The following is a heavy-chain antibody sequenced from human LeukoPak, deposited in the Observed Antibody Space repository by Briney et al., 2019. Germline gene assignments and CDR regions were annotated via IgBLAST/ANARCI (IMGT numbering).Heavy chain of an antibody. CDR1: GFTFSSYS. V-gene: IGHV3-48*04. D-gene: IGHD2-2*01. CDR2: ISSSSSAV. J-gene: IGHJ4*02. CDR3: AKSAVVPAVRGLLVDY. Sequence: PGGSLRLSCAASGFTFSSYSMNWVRQAPGKGLEWVSYISSSSSAVYYADSVKGRFTISRDNAKNSLYLQMDSLRAEDTAVYYCAKSAVVPAVRGLLVDYWGQGTLVTVSS.